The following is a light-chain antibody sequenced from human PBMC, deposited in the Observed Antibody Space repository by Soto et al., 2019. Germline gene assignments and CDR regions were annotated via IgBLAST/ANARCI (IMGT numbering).Light chain of an antibody. Sequence: DIQMTQSPSSLSASVGDRVTITCRASQSIATFINWYQQRPGQAPRLLIYAASNLESGVPSTFSGSGSATVLTLTISSLQPEDFATYYCHQSYRTPVTFGQGTKLEIK. V-gene: IGKV1-39*01. CDR1: QSIATF. J-gene: IGKJ2*01. CDR3: HQSYRTPVT. CDR2: AAS.